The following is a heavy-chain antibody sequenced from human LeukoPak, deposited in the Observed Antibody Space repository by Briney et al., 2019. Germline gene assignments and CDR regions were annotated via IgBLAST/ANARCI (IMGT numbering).Heavy chain of an antibody. CDR2: TRNKADSYTT. CDR3: ASHAGIAAAGRVFDY. CDR1: GFTFSDHY. V-gene: IGHV3-72*01. D-gene: IGHD6-13*01. Sequence: GGSLRLSCAASGFTFSDHYMDWLRQAPGKGLEWVGRTRNKADSYTTEYSASVKGRFTISRDDSKNSLYLQMNSLKTEDTAVYYCASHAGIAAAGRVFDYWGQGTPVTVSS. J-gene: IGHJ4*02.